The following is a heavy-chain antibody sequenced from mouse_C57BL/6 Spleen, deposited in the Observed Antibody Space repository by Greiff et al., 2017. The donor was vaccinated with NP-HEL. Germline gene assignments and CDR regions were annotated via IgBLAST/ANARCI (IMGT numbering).Heavy chain of an antibody. V-gene: IGHV5-6*01. CDR3: ARLQPTYFDY. Sequence: EVQGVESGGDLVKPGGSLKLSCAASGFTFSSYGMSWVRQTPDKRLEWVATISSGGSYTYYPDSVKGRFTISRDNAKNTLYLQMSSLKSEDTAMYYCARLQPTYFDYWGQGTTLTVSS. J-gene: IGHJ2*01. CDR2: ISSGGSYT. CDR1: GFTFSSYG.